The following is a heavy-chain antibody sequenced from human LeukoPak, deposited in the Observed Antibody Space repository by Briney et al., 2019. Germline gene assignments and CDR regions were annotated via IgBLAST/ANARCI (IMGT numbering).Heavy chain of an antibody. CDR3: AKTFSTGWSGYFDY. CDR2: ISYDGTNK. V-gene: IGHV3-30-3*02. Sequence: GGSLRLSCAASGFTINRHAIHWVRQAPSKGLEWVALISYDGTNKDYADSVKGRFTISRDNSKNTLYLQMNSLRAEDTAMYYCAKTFSTGWSGYFDYWGQGTLVIVSS. CDR1: GFTINRHA. J-gene: IGHJ4*02. D-gene: IGHD6-19*01.